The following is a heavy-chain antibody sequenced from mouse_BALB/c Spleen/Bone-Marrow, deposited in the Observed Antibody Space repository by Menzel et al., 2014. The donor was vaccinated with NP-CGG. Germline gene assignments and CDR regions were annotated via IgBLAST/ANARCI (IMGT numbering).Heavy chain of an antibody. CDR2: INPNNGGT. CDR3: ARRDYGYNYVMDY. J-gene: IGHJ4*01. V-gene: IGHV1-18*01. CDR1: GYTFTEYT. D-gene: IGHD1-2*01. Sequence: VQLQQSGPELGKPGASVKISCKTSGYTFTEYTMHWVKQSHGKSLEWIGGINPNNGGTIYNQKFKGKATLTVDKSSSTAYMELRSLTSEDSAVYYCARRDYGYNYVMDYWGQGTSVTVSS.